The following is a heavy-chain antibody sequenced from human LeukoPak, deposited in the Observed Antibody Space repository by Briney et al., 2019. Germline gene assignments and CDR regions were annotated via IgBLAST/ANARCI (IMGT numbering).Heavy chain of an antibody. CDR2: INHSGST. D-gene: IGHD3-22*01. CDR3: ARDQRVHYYRSGYRALSY. V-gene: IGHV4-34*01. J-gene: IGHJ4*02. CDR1: GGTFSGYY. Sequence: SETLSLTCAAYGGTFSGYYWSWIRQPPGKGLEWIGEINHSGSTNYNPSLKSRVTISVDTSKNQFSLKLSSVTAADTAVYYCARDQRVHYYRSGYRALSYCGQGTLVTVSS.